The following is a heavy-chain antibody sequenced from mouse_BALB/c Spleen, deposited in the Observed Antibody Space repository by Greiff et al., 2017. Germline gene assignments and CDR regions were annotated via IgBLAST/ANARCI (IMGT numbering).Heavy chain of an antibody. CDR2: ISSGGSYT. Sequence: EVKVVESGGGLVKPGGSLKLSCAASGFTFSSYAMSWVRQSPEKRLEWVAEISSGGSYTYYPDTVTGRFTISRDNAKNTLYLEMSSLRSEDTAMYYCAREGDYYGSSYDYYFDYWGQGTTLTVSS. CDR1: GFTFSSYA. CDR3: AREGDYYGSSYDYYFDY. D-gene: IGHD1-1*01. V-gene: IGHV5-9-4*01. J-gene: IGHJ2*01.